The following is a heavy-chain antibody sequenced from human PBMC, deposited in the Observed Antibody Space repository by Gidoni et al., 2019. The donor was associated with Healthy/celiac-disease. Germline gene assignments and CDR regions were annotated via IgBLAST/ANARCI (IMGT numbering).Heavy chain of an antibody. J-gene: IGHJ4*02. V-gene: IGHV1-24*01. D-gene: IGHD3-10*01. Sequence: QVQLVQSGAEVKKPGASVKVSCKVSGYTLTELSMHWVLQAPGKGLEWMVGVDPDGSATIYAQKFQGRVIMTEDTSTDTAYMELSSLRSEETAVYYCATAARSGCYYARFDYWGQGTLVTVSS. CDR1: GYTLTELS. CDR3: ATAARSGCYYARFDY. CDR2: VDPDGSAT.